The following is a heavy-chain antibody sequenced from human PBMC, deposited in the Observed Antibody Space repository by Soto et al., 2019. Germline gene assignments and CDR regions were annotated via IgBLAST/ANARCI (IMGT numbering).Heavy chain of an antibody. CDR2: IYTSGST. V-gene: IGHV4-4*07. J-gene: IGHJ6*02. CDR3: ARDQLPGYYYYGMDV. Sequence: PSETLSLPCAVSGFSISSCYWSWIRQPAGKGLEWIGRIYTSGSTNYNPSLKSRVTMSVDTSKNQFSLKLSSVTAADTAVYYCARDQLPGYYYYGMDVWGQGTTVTVSS. D-gene: IGHD1-1*01. CDR1: GFSISSCY.